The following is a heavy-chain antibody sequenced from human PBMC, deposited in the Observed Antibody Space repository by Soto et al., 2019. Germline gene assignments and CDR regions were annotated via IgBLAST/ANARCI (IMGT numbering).Heavy chain of an antibody. V-gene: IGHV3-53*04. J-gene: IGHJ4*02. CDR3: ARGSDSNSGPFDY. CDR1: GFTVSSNY. D-gene: IGHD2-21*01. CDR2: IYSGGST. Sequence: GGSLRLPCAASGFTVSSNYMSWVRQAPGKGLEWVSFIYSGGSTYYADSVKGRFTISRHNSKNTLYLQMNSLTPEDTAVYYCARGSDSNSGPFDYWGQGTLVTVSS.